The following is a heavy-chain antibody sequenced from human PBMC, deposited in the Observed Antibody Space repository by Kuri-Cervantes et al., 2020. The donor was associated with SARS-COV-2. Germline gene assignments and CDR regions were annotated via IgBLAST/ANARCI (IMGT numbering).Heavy chain of an antibody. J-gene: IGHJ4*02. V-gene: IGHV1-18*01. CDR1: GYTFTSYG. D-gene: IGHD6-13*01. CDR3: VRDSGLAAAGLFDY. CDR2: ISTYNGNT. Sequence: ASVKVSCKASGYTFTSYGISWVRQAPGQGLEWMGWISTYNGNTNYAQKFQGRVTITRNTSISTAYMELSSLRSEDTAVYYCVRDSGLAAAGLFDYWGQGTLVTVSS.